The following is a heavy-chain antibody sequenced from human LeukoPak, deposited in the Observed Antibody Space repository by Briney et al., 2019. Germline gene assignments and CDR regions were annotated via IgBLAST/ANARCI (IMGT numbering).Heavy chain of an antibody. V-gene: IGHV4-38-2*02. D-gene: IGHD3-10*01. CDR3: ARTFSSRDWFDP. J-gene: IGHJ5*02. CDR2: IYHSGRT. CDR1: GYSISSGYY. Sequence: SETLSLTCTVSGYSISSGYYWGWIRPPPGKGLEWIGSIYHSGRTYHNPSLKSRVTISVDTSKNQFSLKVSSVTAADTAVYYCARTFSSRDWFDPWGQGTLVTVSS.